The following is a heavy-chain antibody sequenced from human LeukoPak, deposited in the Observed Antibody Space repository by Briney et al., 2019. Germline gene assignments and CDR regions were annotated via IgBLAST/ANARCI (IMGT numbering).Heavy chain of an antibody. Sequence: PGGSLRLSCAASGFSFSSYGMHWVRQAPGKGLEWVAFIRYDGSNKYYADSVKGRFTISRDNSKNTLYLQMNSLRAEDTAVYYCAKDRTPRDYYYGMDVWGQGTTVTVSS. J-gene: IGHJ6*02. CDR3: AKDRTPRDYYYGMDV. V-gene: IGHV3-30*02. CDR2: IRYDGSNK. CDR1: GFSFSSYG.